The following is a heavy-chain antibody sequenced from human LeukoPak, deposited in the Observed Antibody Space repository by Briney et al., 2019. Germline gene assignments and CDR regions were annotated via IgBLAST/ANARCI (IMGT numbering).Heavy chain of an antibody. D-gene: IGHD3-3*01. CDR1: GFTFSSYW. J-gene: IGHJ4*02. Sequence: GGSLRLSCAASGFTFSSYWMSWVRQAPGKGLEWVANIKQDGSEKYYVDSVKGRFTISRDNAKNSLYLQMNSLRAEDTAVYYCARDPNDFWSGYKNPEYYFDYWGQGTLVTVSS. CDR3: ARDPNDFWSGYKNPEYYFDY. CDR2: IKQDGSEK. V-gene: IGHV3-7*01.